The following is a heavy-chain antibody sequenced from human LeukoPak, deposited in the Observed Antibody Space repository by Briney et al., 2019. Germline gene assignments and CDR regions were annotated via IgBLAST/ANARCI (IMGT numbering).Heavy chain of an antibody. CDR3: AKEATPSIAVAGSSAFDI. Sequence: GGSLRLSCAASAFTFSSYAMSWVRQAPGKGLEWVSAISGSGGSTYYADSVKGRFTISRDNSKNTLYLQMNSLRAEDTAVYYCAKEATPSIAVAGSSAFDIWGQGTMVTVSS. CDR1: AFTFSSYA. CDR2: ISGSGGST. V-gene: IGHV3-23*01. J-gene: IGHJ3*02. D-gene: IGHD6-19*01.